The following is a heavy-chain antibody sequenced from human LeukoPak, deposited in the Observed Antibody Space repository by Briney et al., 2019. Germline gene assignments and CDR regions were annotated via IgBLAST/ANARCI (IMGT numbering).Heavy chain of an antibody. CDR3: ARGGTYCYGDCHGTNY. D-gene: IGHD2-21*02. J-gene: IGHJ4*02. CDR2: IGSSKSQI. CDR1: GFRFSSYA. Sequence: TPGGSLRLSCAASGFRFSSYAMSWVRQAPGKGLEWVSAIGSSKSQIWYADSVKGRFTISRDNAKNSLYLEMNSLRAEDTAVYYCARGGTYCYGDCHGTNYWGQGTLVTVSS. V-gene: IGHV3-21*01.